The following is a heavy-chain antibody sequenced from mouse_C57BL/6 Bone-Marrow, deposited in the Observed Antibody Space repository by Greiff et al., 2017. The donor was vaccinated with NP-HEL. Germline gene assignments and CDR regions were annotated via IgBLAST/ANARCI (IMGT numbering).Heavy chain of an antibody. CDR2: IDPENGDT. Sequence: EVQLQQSGAELVRPGASVKLSCTASGFNIKDDYMHWVKQRPEQGLEWIGWIDPENGDTEYASKFQGKATITADTSSNTAYLQLSSLTSEDTAVYYCTSYSNYVTWFAYWGQGTLVTVSA. J-gene: IGHJ3*01. D-gene: IGHD2-5*01. CDR1: GFNIKDDY. V-gene: IGHV14-4*01. CDR3: TSYSNYVTWFAY.